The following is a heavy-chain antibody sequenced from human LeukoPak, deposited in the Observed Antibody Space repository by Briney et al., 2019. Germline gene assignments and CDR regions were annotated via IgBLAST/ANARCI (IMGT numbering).Heavy chain of an antibody. J-gene: IGHJ4*02. CDR3: AQDLAWGAFDY. CDR1: GFTFSTYG. Sequence: GGTLSLSCAASGFTFSTYGISWVRQAPGKGLEWILGIGPSGAATYYADSVKGRFTISRDNSKNTVYVRMSSLRAEDTAVYYCAQDLAWGAFDYWGKGTLVTVSS. D-gene: IGHD7-27*01. V-gene: IGHV3-23*01. CDR2: IGPSGAAT.